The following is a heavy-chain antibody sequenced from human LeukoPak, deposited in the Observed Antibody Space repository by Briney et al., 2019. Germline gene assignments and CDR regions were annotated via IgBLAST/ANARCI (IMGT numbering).Heavy chain of an antibody. CDR3: ARDRGENYYDSSGYPNQTFDY. D-gene: IGHD3-22*01. CDR1: GYTFTSYY. CDR2: INPSGGST. V-gene: IGHV1-46*01. Sequence: ASVKVSCKASGYTFTSYYMHWVRQAPGQGLEWMGIINPSGGSTSYAQKFQGRVTMTRDTSSGTVYMELSSLRSDDTAVYYCARDRGENYYDSSGYPNQTFDYWGQGTLVTVSS. J-gene: IGHJ4*02.